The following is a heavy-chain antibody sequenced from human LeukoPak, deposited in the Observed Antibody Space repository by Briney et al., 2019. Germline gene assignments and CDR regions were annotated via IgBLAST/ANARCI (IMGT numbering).Heavy chain of an antibody. CDR3: ARGGSHYYYGMDV. V-gene: IGHV1-69*13. J-gene: IGHJ6*02. D-gene: IGHD1-14*01. CDR2: IIPIFGTA. CDR1: GGTFSSYA. Sequence: SVQVSCQASGGTFSSYAISWVRQAPGQGLEWMGGIIPIFGTANYAQKFQGRVTITADESTSTAYMELSSLRSEDTAVYYCARGGSHYYYGMDVWGQGTTVTVSS.